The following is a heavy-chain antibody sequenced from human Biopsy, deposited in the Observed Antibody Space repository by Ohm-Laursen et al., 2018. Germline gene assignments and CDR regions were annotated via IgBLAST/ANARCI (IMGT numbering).Heavy chain of an antibody. J-gene: IGHJ4*02. V-gene: IGHV4-31*11. CDR2: IYYSGST. CDR3: ARVNVDRVSTIID. D-gene: IGHD5/OR15-5a*01. Sequence: SQTLSLTCAVSGGSISSGNDYWSWIRQHPGKGLEWIGYIYYSGSTYYTPSLKSRVIISLDTSKNQFSPKLSSVIAADTAVYYCARVNVDRVSTIIDWGQGTLVTVSS. CDR1: GGSISSGNDY.